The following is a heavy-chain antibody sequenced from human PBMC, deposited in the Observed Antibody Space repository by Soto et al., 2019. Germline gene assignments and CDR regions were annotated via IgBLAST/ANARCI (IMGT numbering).Heavy chain of an antibody. CDR3: ATKQKELLTSPFDY. CDR2: FDPEDGET. V-gene: IGHV1-24*01. J-gene: IGHJ4*02. Sequence: VASVKVSCKVSGYTLTELSMHWVRQAPGKGLEWMGGFDPEDGETIYAQKFQGRVTMTEDTSTDTAYMELSSLRSEDTAVYYCATKQKELLTSPFDYWGQGPLVTVSS. CDR1: GYTLTELS. D-gene: IGHD3-10*01.